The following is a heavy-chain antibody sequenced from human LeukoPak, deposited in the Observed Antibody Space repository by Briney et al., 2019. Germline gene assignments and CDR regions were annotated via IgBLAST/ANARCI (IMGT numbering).Heavy chain of an antibody. J-gene: IGHJ4*02. Sequence: GGSLRLSCAASGFTVSSNYMSWVRQAPGKGLEWVSVIYSGGSTYYADSVKGRFTISRDNSKNTLYLQMNSLRAEDTAVYYCARDIAAAGTGDYWGQGTLITVSS. D-gene: IGHD6-13*01. V-gene: IGHV3-66*01. CDR1: GFTVSSNY. CDR3: ARDIAAAGTGDY. CDR2: IYSGGST.